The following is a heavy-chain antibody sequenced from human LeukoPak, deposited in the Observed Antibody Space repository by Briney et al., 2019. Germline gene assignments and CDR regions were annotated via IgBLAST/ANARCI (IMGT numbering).Heavy chain of an antibody. Sequence: PSETLSLTCAVSGGSISSSNWWSWARQPPGKGLEWIGEIYHSGSTNYNPSLKSRVTILEDKSKNQFSLKMSSVTAADTAVYYCARLSLKVLEWSPTKGKETHYFDYWGQGTLVTVSS. J-gene: IGHJ4*02. CDR1: GGSISSSNW. CDR2: IYHSGST. V-gene: IGHV4-4*02. CDR3: ARLSLKVLEWSPTKGKETHYFDY. D-gene: IGHD3-3*01.